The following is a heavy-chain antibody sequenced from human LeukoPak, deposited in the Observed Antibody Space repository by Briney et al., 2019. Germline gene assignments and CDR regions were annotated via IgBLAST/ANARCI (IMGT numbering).Heavy chain of an antibody. D-gene: IGHD3-10*01. CDR3: ARWGIGDLRNTFDI. J-gene: IGHJ3*02. CDR2: INPNSGDT. Sequence: ASVKVSCKASGYTFTGYYMYWVRRAPGQGLEWMGWINPNSGDTNYAHKFQGWVTMTRDTSISTAYMELSRLKSDDTAVYYCARWGIGDLRNTFDIWGDGTMVTVSS. V-gene: IGHV1-2*04. CDR1: GYTFTGYY.